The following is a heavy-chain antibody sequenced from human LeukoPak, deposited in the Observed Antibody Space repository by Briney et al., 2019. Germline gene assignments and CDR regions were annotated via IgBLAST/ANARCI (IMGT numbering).Heavy chain of an antibody. CDR1: GFTFSSYW. J-gene: IGHJ4*02. CDR2: INSDGSST. CDR3: AKDIVVVPAASALDY. Sequence: GGSLRLSYAASGFTFSSYWMHWVRQAPGKGLVWVSRINSDGSSTSYADSVKGRFTISRDNSKNTLYLQMNSLRAEDTAVYYCAKDIVVVPAASALDYWGQGTLVTVSS. D-gene: IGHD2-2*01. V-gene: IGHV3-74*01.